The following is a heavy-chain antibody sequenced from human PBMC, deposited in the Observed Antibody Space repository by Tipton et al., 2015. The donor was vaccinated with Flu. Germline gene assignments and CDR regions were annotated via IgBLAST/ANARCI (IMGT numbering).Heavy chain of an antibody. D-gene: IGHD6-19*01. CDR1: GGSISSSSYY. Sequence: TLSLTCTVSGGSISSSSYYWGWIRQPPGKGLEWIGSIYYSGSTYYNPSLKSRVTISVDTSKNQFSLKLSSVTAADTAVYYCASSYSSGWCGSGVFDIWGQGTMVTVSS. J-gene: IGHJ3*02. CDR2: IYYSGST. V-gene: IGHV4-39*07. CDR3: ASSYSSGWCGSGVFDI.